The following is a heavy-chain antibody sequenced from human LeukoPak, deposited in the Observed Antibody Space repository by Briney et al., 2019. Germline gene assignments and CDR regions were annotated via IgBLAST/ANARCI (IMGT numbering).Heavy chain of an antibody. CDR1: GFTFDDYA. V-gene: IGHV3-23*01. Sequence: GGSLRLSCAASGFTFDDYAMHWVRQAPGKGLEWVSSISANGGGTYYADSVKGRFTVSRDNSQNTLYLQMNSLRAEDTAVYYCAKATKSIVVDNYFDYWGQGALVTVSS. CDR2: ISANGGGT. J-gene: IGHJ4*02. CDR3: AKATKSIVVDNYFDY. D-gene: IGHD3-22*01.